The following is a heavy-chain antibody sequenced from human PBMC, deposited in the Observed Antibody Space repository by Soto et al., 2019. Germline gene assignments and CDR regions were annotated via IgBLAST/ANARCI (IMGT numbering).Heavy chain of an antibody. D-gene: IGHD1-26*01. CDR2: ISTSGSST. CDR3: ANLAKNYYHYMDV. V-gene: IGHV3-11*01. CDR1: GFSFSDYY. Sequence: PGGSVRLSCAASGFSFSDYYMSWIRQAPGKGLEWVSLISTSGSSTDYADSVKGRFTISRDNAKNSLSLQMNSLRAEDTAVYYCANLAKNYYHYMDVWGTGTAVTVSS. J-gene: IGHJ6*03.